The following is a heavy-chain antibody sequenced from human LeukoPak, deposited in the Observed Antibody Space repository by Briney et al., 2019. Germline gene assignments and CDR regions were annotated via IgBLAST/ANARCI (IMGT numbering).Heavy chain of an antibody. V-gene: IGHV3-7*01. J-gene: IGHJ4*02. D-gene: IGHD3-22*01. CDR2: IKQDGSEQ. CDR1: GFTFSSYA. CDR3: ARDPRYYSDLYYFDY. Sequence: GSLRLSCAASGFTFSSYAMCWVRQAPGKGLEWVAYIKQDGSEQSYVDSVKGRFTISRDNAKNSLYLQMNSLRAEDTAVYYCARDPRYYSDLYYFDYWGQGTLVTVSS.